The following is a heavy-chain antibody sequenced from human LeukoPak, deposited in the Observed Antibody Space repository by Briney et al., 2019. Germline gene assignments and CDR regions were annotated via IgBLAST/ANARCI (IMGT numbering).Heavy chain of an antibody. V-gene: IGHV2-5*02. D-gene: IGHD4/OR15-4a*01. CDR2: IYWDDDK. Sequence: ESGPTLVKPTQTLTLTCTFSGFSLSVSGVGVGWIRQPPGKALEWLALIYWDDDKRYSPSLKSRLTITKDTSKNQVVLTMTNMDPVDTATYYCAHRPEYGSNAFDAFDIWARGQWSPSLQ. CDR1: GFSLSVSGVG. CDR3: AHRPEYGSNAFDAFDI. J-gene: IGHJ3*02.